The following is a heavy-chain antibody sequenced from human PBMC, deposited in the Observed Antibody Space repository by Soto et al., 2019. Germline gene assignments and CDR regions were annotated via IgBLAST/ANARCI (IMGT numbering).Heavy chain of an antibody. Sequence: SAKLSCKASGFTFTSSAVQWVRHARGQRLEWIGWIVVGSGNTNYAQKFQERVTITRDMSTSTAYMELSSLRSEDTAVYYCAAATGYSSSWGYYGMDVWGQGTTVTVSS. J-gene: IGHJ6*02. CDR1: GFTFTSSA. D-gene: IGHD6-13*01. V-gene: IGHV1-58*01. CDR3: AAATGYSSSWGYYGMDV. CDR2: IVVGSGNT.